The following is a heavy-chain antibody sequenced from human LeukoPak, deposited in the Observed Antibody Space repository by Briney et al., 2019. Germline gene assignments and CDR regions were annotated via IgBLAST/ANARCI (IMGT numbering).Heavy chain of an antibody. CDR1: GGSISSTSYY. J-gene: IGHJ5*02. CDR3: ARDTGSEWFGELLRWFDP. V-gene: IGHV4-39*07. D-gene: IGHD3-10*01. Sequence: SETLSLTCTVSGGSISSTSYYWGWIRQPPGKGLEWIGSINYSGSAYYNPSLKSRLTISIDTSKNQISLRLSSMTAADTAVYYCARDTGSEWFGELLRWFDPWGQGTLVTVSS. CDR2: INYSGSA.